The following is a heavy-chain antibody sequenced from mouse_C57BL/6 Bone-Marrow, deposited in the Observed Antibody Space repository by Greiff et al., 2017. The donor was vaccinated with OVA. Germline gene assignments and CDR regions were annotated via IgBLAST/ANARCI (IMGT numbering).Heavy chain of an antibody. Sequence: QVQLQQPGAELVKPGASVKVSCKASGYTFTSYWMHWVKQRPGQGLEWIGRIYPSDSDTNYNQKFKGKATLTVETSSSTAYTQLSILTSEDSAVYYCAVYGSWMWYWGPGTSVTVSS. V-gene: IGHV1-74*01. J-gene: IGHJ4*01. CDR3: AVYGSWMWY. D-gene: IGHD1-1*01. CDR1: GYTFTSYW. CDR2: IYPSDSDT.